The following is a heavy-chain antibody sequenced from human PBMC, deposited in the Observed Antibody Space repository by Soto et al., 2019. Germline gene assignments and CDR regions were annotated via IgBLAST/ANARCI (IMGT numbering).Heavy chain of an antibody. V-gene: IGHV1-69*13. CDR1: GGTFSSYA. J-gene: IGHJ4*02. CDR2: IIPIFGTA. Sequence: ASVKVSCKACGGTFSSYAISWVRQAPGQGLEWMGGIIPIFGTANYAQKFQGRVTITADESTSTAYMELSSLRSEDTAVYYCARRGFPAGMAAAGYYFDYWGQGTLVTVSS. D-gene: IGHD6-13*01. CDR3: ARRGFPAGMAAAGYYFDY.